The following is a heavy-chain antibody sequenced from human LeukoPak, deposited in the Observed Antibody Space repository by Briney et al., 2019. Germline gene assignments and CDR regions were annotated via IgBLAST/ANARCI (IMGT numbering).Heavy chain of an antibody. CDR1: GFSFSNFG. J-gene: IGHJ4*02. CDR2: IRYDGSNE. Sequence: GGSLRLSCTTSGFSFSNFGMHWVRQAPDKGLEWLAFIRYDGSNEYPADSVKGRFTISRDNSRNTLFPQMDSLRSEDTAVYYCARGGEAATADWGRGILVTVSS. CDR3: ARGGEAATAD. D-gene: IGHD6-13*01. V-gene: IGHV3-30*02.